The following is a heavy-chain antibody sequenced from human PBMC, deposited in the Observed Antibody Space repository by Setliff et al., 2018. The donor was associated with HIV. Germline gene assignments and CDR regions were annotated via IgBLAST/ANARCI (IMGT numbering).Heavy chain of an antibody. CDR1: GYTFTGYY. J-gene: IGHJ4*01. CDR2: ISPDSTDA. Sequence: ASVKVSCKASGYTFTGYYMHWVRQAPGQGLEWMGWISPDSTDAVYAQRFEDRVTMTSDTSVSTVYMKLSGLTSDDTGVYYCARGGYRSNWVLDYWGHGTLVTVSS. CDR3: ARGGYRSNWVLDY. D-gene: IGHD5-12*01. V-gene: IGHV1-2*02.